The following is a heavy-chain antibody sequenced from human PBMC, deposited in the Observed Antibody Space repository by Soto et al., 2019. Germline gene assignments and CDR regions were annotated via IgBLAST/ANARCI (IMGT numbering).Heavy chain of an antibody. CDR3: AKDAAHDYVWGSYRSGYYGMDV. D-gene: IGHD3-16*02. Sequence: GGSLRLSCAASGFTFSSYGMHWVRQAPGKGLEWVAVISYDGSNKYYADSVKGRFTISRDNSKNTLYLQMNSLRAEDTAAYYCAKDAAHDYVWGSYRSGYYGMDVWGQGTTVTVSS. V-gene: IGHV3-30*18. J-gene: IGHJ6*02. CDR1: GFTFSSYG. CDR2: ISYDGSNK.